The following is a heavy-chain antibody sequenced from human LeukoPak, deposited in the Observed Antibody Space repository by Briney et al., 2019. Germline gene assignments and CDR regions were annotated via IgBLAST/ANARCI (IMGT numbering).Heavy chain of an antibody. CDR2: TYYRSKWYN. J-gene: IGHJ3*02. D-gene: IGHD3-22*01. Sequence: SQTPSLTCAISGDSASSNSAAWNWIRQSPSRGLEWLGRTYYRSKWYNDYAGSVKSRITINPDTSKNQFSLQLNSVTPEDTAVYYCASDHHYDSSGLYPLDAFDIWGQGTMVTVSS. V-gene: IGHV6-1*01. CDR1: GDSASSNSAA. CDR3: ASDHHYDSSGLYPLDAFDI.